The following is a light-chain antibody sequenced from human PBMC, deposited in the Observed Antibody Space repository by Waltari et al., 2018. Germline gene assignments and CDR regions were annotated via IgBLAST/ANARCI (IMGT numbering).Light chain of an antibody. J-gene: IGKJ4*01. CDR3: QQSYSTLSLT. V-gene: IGKV1-39*01. CDR2: AAS. Sequence: DIQMTQSPSSLSASVGDRVTITCRASQRLYRYLNWYQQKPGKAPNLLIYAASTLQSGVPSRFSGSGSGTDFTLTISSLQPEDFATYYCQQSYSTLSLTFGGGTKLEIK. CDR1: QRLYRY.